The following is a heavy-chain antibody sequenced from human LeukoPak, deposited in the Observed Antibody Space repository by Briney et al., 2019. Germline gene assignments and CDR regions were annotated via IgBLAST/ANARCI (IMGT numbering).Heavy chain of an antibody. CDR2: IYYSGST. Sequence: SETLSLTCTVSGGSISSGGYYWSWIRQHPGKGLEWIGYIYYSGSTYYNPSLKSRVTVSVDTSKNQFSLKLSSVTAADTAVYYCARDHYGRDGDYARIRAFDIWGQGTMVTVSS. D-gene: IGHD4-17*01. CDR1: GGSISSGGYY. V-gene: IGHV4-31*03. CDR3: ARDHYGRDGDYARIRAFDI. J-gene: IGHJ3*02.